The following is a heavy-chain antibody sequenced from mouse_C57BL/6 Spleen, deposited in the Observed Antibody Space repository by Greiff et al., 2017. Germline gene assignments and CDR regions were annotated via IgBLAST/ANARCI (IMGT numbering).Heavy chain of an antibody. CDR3: ARRAYYDYHFDY. CDR1: GFTFSDYG. V-gene: IGHV5-17*01. D-gene: IGHD2-4*01. CDR2: ISSGSSTI. J-gene: IGHJ2*01. Sequence: EVQRVESGGGLVKPGGSLKLSCAASGFTFSDYGMHWVRQAPEKGLEWVAYISSGSSTIYYADTVKGRFTISRDNAKNTLFLQMTSLRSEDTAMYYCARRAYYDYHFDYWGQGTTLTVSS.